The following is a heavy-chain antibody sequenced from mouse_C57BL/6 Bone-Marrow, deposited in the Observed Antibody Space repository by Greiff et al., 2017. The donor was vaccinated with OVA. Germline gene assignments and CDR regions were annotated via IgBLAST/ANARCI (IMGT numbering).Heavy chain of an antibody. D-gene: IGHD2-1*01. Sequence: EVQLVESGEGLVKPGGSLKLSCAASGFTFSSYAMSWVRQTPEKRLEWVAYISSGGDYIYYADTVKGRFTISRDNARNTLYLQMSSLKSEDTAMYYCTRRGNYGPWFAYWGQGTLVTVSA. V-gene: IGHV5S21*01. CDR2: ISSGGDYI. CDR3: TRRGNYGPWFAY. CDR1: GFTFSSYA. J-gene: IGHJ3*01.